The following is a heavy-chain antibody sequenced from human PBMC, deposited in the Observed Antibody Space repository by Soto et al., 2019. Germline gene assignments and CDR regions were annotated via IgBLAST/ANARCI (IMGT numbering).Heavy chain of an antibody. J-gene: IGHJ2*01. CDR1: GYTLDNHA. CDR2: IGALLYNDAT. D-gene: IGHD2-8*01. CDR3: ARGTKGAGGWYFDL. Sequence: QIQVVQSEVEVKRPGDSVRISCKASGYTLDNHAITGVRQAPGQGLEWMGWIGALLYNDATNYARKFQGRLAMARDTSTNTVYMDLGSLRSDDTAVYYCARGTKGAGGWYFDLWGRGTLVVVSS. V-gene: IGHV1-18*01.